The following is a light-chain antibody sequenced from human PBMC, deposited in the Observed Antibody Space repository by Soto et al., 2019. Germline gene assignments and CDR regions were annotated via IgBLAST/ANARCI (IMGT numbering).Light chain of an antibody. Sequence: DIQMTQSPSSLSASVGDRVTITCRASQGISSYLVWYQQKPGKAPKLLIYAASTLQSGVPSRFSGSGSGTDFTLTISSLQPEDFATYYCQQLNSYPITFGQGTRLEIK. CDR3: QQLNSYPIT. CDR2: AAS. CDR1: QGISSY. V-gene: IGKV1-9*01. J-gene: IGKJ5*01.